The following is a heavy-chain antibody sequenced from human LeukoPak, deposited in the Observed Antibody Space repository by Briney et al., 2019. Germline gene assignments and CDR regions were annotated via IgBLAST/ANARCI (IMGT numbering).Heavy chain of an antibody. CDR3: ASRYGSGSYAPFAFDI. CDR1: GFTFSSYW. V-gene: IGHV3-7*01. D-gene: IGHD3-10*01. CDR2: IKQDGSEK. Sequence: GGSLRLSCAASGFTFSSYWMSWVRQAPGKGLEWVANIKQDGSEKYYVDSVKGRFTISRDNAKNSLYLQMNSLRAEDTAVYYCASRYGSGSYAPFAFDIWGQGTMVTVSS. J-gene: IGHJ3*02.